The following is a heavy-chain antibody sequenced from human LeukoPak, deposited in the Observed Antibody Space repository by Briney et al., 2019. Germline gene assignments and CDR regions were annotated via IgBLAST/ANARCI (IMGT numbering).Heavy chain of an antibody. CDR3: ARDLPDFWSGYSNAFDI. CDR2: IYYSGST. CDR1: GGSISSSSYY. J-gene: IGHJ3*02. V-gene: IGHV4-39*07. D-gene: IGHD3-3*01. Sequence: SETLSLTCTVSGGSISSSSYYWGWIRQPPGKGLEWIGSIYYSGSTYYNPSLKSRVTISVDTSKNQFSLKLSSVTAADTAVYYCARDLPDFWSGYSNAFDIWGQGTMVTVSS.